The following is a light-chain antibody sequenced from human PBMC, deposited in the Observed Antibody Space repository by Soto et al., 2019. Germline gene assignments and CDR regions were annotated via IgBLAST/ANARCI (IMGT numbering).Light chain of an antibody. CDR2: GAS. V-gene: IGKV1-39*01. J-gene: IGKJ1*01. CDR1: QRISSY. CDR3: QQSFMTPHT. Sequence: DIQMTQSPSSLSASVGDRVTIPCRASQRISSYLNLYQQKPGKAPKLLIYGASSLQSGVPSRFSGSGSGTDFTLTISSLHPEDFATYYCQQSFMTPHTFGQGTKVDIK.